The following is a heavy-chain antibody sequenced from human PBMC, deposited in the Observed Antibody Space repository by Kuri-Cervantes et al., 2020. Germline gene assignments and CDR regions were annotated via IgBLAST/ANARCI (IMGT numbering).Heavy chain of an antibody. CDR2: ISAYNGNT. V-gene: IGHV1-18*01. CDR1: GYTFTSYG. Sequence: ASVKVSCKASGYTFTSYGISWVRQAPGQGLEWMGWISAYNGNTNYAQKLQGRVTMTTDTSTSTAYMELRSLRSDDTAVYYCARLVMRWYGPAYYYYGMDVWGQGTTVTVSS. D-gene: IGHD2-21*01. CDR3: ARLVMRWYGPAYYYYGMDV. J-gene: IGHJ6*02.